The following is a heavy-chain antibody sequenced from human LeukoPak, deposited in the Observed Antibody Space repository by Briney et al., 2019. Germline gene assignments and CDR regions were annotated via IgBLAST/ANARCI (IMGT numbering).Heavy chain of an antibody. CDR3: ASMVRGVSIDYYYGMDV. V-gene: IGHV4-59*08. CDR2: IYYSGST. J-gene: IGHJ6*02. D-gene: IGHD3-10*01. CDR1: GGSISSYY. Sequence: SETLSLTCTVSGGSISSYYWSWIRQPPGKGLEWIGYIYYSGSTNYNPSLKSRVTISVDTSKNQFSLKLSSVTAADTAVYYCASMVRGVSIDYYYGMDVWGQGTTVTVSS.